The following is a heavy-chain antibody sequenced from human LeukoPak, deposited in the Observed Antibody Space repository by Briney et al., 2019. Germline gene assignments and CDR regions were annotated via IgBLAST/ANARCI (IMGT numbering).Heavy chain of an antibody. CDR1: RFTFDELV. J-gene: IGHJ3*02. D-gene: IGHD6-13*01. CDR2: INCNGGST. CDR3: AWVCSSWYRNAFDI. V-gene: IGHV3-20*04. Sequence: PRGSLRLSCAASRFTFDELVISSVRRSARNGREWGSGINCNGGSTCNPASVRGRSTTARDNTNNSLYLQMTRLSAEATVLYCCAWVCSSWYRNAFDIWGQGTMVTVSS.